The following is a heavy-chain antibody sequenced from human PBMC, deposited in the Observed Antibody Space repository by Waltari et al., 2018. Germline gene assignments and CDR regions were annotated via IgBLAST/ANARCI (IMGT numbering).Heavy chain of an antibody. V-gene: IGHV4-39*07. J-gene: IGHJ4*02. CDR2: FYKSGTT. CDR3: VRGYPDIVATISDY. CDR1: RSSIRNNNYY. D-gene: IGHD5-12*01. Sequence: QLQLQESGPGLVKPSATLSLTCTVSRSSIRNNNYYWVWVRQHPGKGLEWIGSFYKSGTTYYNPSLKSRVTISVDTSNNQFSLKLNSVTAADTAVYYCVRGYPDIVATISDYWGQGTLVIVSS.